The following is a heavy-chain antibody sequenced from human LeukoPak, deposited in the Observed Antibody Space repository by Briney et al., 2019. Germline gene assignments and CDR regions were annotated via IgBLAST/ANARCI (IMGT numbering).Heavy chain of an antibody. J-gene: IGHJ4*02. Sequence: GGSLRLSCAASGFTFSNAWMSWVRQAPGKGLGWVGRIKSKTDGGTTDYAAPVKGRFTISRDNAKNSLYLQMNSLRAEDTAVYYCARGGGYDSAYWGQGTLVTVSS. CDR2: IKSKTDGGTT. CDR3: ARGGGYDSAY. D-gene: IGHD5-12*01. CDR1: GFTFSNAW. V-gene: IGHV3-15*01.